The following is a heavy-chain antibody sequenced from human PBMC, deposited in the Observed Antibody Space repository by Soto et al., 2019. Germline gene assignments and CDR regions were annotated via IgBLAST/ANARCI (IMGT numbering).Heavy chain of an antibody. J-gene: IGHJ4*02. CDR2: INQSGNT. V-gene: IGHV4-34*01. Sequence: SETLSLTCAVYGGSLSTYYRTWIRQPPGKGLEWIGEINQSGNTNYNPSLKNRVTTSIDTPTNQFSLQLSSVTAADTAVYSCARAGAVPGPFDYWGQGTLVTVAS. D-gene: IGHD6-19*01. CDR1: GGSLSTYY. CDR3: ARAGAVPGPFDY.